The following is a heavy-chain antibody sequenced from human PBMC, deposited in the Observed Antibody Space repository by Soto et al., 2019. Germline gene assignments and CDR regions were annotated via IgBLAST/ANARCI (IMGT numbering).Heavy chain of an antibody. CDR1: GYSFTSYA. CDR3: ARDPSVLEWLFPPSDSYYFDH. CDR2: INAGNGNT. D-gene: IGHD3-3*01. Sequence: ASVKVSCEACGYSFTSYAMHWVRQAPRQRLEWMGWINAGNGNTKYSQKFQGRVTITRDTSASTAYMELSSLRSEDTAVYYCARDPSVLEWLFPPSDSYYFDHWGQGTLVTVSS. V-gene: IGHV1-3*01. J-gene: IGHJ4*02.